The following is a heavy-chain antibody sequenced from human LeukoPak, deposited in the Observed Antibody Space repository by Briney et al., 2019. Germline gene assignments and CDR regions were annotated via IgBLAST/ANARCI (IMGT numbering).Heavy chain of an antibody. J-gene: IGHJ3*02. CDR1: GYTFTGYY. Sequence: ASVKVSCKASGYTFTGYYMHWVRQAPRQGLEWMGWINPNSGGTNYAQKFQGRVTMTRDTSISTAYMELSRLRSDDTAVYYCARGGREMATITPSAFDIWGQGTMVTVSS. CDR2: INPNSGGT. CDR3: ARGGREMATITPSAFDI. V-gene: IGHV1-2*02. D-gene: IGHD5-24*01.